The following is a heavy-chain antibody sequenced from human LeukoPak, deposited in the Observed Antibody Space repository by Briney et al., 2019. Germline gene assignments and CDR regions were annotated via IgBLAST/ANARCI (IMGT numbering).Heavy chain of an antibody. CDR3: ATLRYYDFWSGYVY. J-gene: IGHJ4*02. V-gene: IGHV1-24*01. CDR1: GYTLTELS. D-gene: IGHD3-3*01. CDR2: FDPEDGET. Sequence: ASVKVSCKVSGYTLTELSKHWVRQAPAKGLEWMGGFDPEDGETIYAQKFQGRVTMTEDTSTDTAYMELSSLRSEDTAVYYCATLRYYDFWSGYVYWGQGTLVTVSS.